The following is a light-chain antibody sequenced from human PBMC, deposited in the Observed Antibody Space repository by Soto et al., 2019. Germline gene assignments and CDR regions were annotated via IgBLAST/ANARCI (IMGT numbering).Light chain of an antibody. CDR3: QQYGSSSWT. CDR1: QSVSSSY. J-gene: IGKJ1*01. Sequence: EIVLTQSPGTLSLSPGERATLSCRASQSVSSSYLAWYQQKPGQAPRLLIYGASSRATGIPDRFSGSGSGTDFTLTISRLEPEDFAVYYGQQYGSSSWTLGQGTNVEIK. V-gene: IGKV3-20*01. CDR2: GAS.